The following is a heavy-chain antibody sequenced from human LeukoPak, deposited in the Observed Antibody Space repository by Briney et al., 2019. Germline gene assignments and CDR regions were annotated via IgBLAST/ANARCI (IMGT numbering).Heavy chain of an antibody. CDR3: AKDGWAPLTMVRGGVVY. D-gene: IGHD3-10*01. J-gene: IGHJ4*02. CDR2: INGDGRNI. Sequence: GGSLRLSCVASGFTFSSYWMHWVRQDPRKGLVWVSRINGDGRNINYADSVRGRFTISRDNAKNTLYLQMNSLRAEDTAVYYCAKDGWAPLTMVRGGVVYWGQGTLVTVSS. CDR1: GFTFSSYW. V-gene: IGHV3-74*01.